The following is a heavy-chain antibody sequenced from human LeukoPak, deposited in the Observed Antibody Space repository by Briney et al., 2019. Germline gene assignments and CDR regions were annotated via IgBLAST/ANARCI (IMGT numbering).Heavy chain of an antibody. J-gene: IGHJ6*03. V-gene: IGHV3-66*01. CDR3: ARENYDILTGYYDYYYYYYMDV. CDR1: GFTVSSNY. CDR2: IYSGGST. D-gene: IGHD3-9*01. Sequence: GGSLRLSCAASGFTVSSNYMSWVRQAPGKGLEWVSVIYSGGSTYYADSVKGRFTISRDNSKNTLYLQMNSLRAEDTAVYYCARENYDILTGYYDYYYYYYMDVWGKGTTVTTSS.